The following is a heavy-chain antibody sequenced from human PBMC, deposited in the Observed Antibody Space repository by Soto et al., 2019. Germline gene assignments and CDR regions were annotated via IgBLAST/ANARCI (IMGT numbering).Heavy chain of an antibody. CDR3: ARDRAVAAPNWFDP. D-gene: IGHD6-19*01. Sequence: QVQLVESGGGVVQPGRSLRLSCAASGLTIRSYAMHSVRQAPGKGLEWVAVISYDGSKKFHADAVKGRFTISRDNSKNTLYLQMNSLRAEDTAVYYCARDRAVAAPNWFDPWGQGTLVTVSS. CDR1: GLTIRSYA. V-gene: IGHV3-30-3*01. J-gene: IGHJ5*02. CDR2: ISYDGSKK.